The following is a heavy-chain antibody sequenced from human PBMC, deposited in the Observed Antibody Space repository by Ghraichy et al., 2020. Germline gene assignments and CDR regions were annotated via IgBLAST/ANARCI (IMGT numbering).Heavy chain of an antibody. Sequence: ASVKVSGKASGYTFSSYGITWVRPAPGQGLEWIGWISAHNGRRNYAPKFQGRVTMTTDTSTSTAFMELRSLGSDDTTIYYCVRDVWDHDYYDSSGYYYGPIDFWGQGTLVTVSS. J-gene: IGHJ4*02. CDR1: GYTFSSYG. CDR2: ISAHNGRR. D-gene: IGHD3-22*01. CDR3: VRDVWDHDYYDSSGYYYGPIDF. V-gene: IGHV1-18*04.